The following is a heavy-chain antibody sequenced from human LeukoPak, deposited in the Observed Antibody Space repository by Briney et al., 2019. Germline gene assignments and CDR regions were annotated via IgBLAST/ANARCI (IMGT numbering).Heavy chain of an antibody. CDR3: ARLRAGYNTFRFDY. V-gene: IGHV4-59*08. CDR1: GVSISSYY. J-gene: IGHJ4*02. CDR2: ISYSGST. D-gene: IGHD5-24*01. Sequence: PSETLSLTCTVSGVSISSYYWSWIRQPPGKGLEWIGYISYSGSTNYNPSLKSRVTISVDTSKNQFSLKLRSVTAADTAVYYCARLRAGYNTFRFDYWGQGTLVTVS.